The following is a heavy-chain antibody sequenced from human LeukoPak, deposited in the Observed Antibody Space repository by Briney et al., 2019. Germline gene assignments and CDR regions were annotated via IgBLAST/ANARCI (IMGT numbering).Heavy chain of an antibody. CDR1: GFTFSSYA. CDR2: ISSYGDST. CDR3: ARAYYDILTGYPEYFDY. J-gene: IGHJ4*02. D-gene: IGHD3-9*01. V-gene: IGHV3-64*04. Sequence: GGSLRLSCSASGFTFSSYAMHWVRQAPGKGLEYVSAISSYGDSTYYADSVKGRFTISRGNSKNTLYLQMNSLRAEDTAVYYCARAYYDILTGYPEYFDYWGQGTLVTVSS.